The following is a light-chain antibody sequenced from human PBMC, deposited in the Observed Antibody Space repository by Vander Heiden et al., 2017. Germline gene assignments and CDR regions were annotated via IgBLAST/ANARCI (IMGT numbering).Light chain of an antibody. CDR2: KDT. V-gene: IGLV3-25*03. Sequence: SYELTQPPSVSVSPGQTARITCSGDALLKQYAYWYQQKPGQAPVVVIYKDTERPSGIPERFSGSTSGTTVTLTISGVQAEDEADYYCQSADSSGTSGVFGGGTKLTVL. CDR1: ALLKQY. J-gene: IGLJ3*02. CDR3: QSADSSGTSGV.